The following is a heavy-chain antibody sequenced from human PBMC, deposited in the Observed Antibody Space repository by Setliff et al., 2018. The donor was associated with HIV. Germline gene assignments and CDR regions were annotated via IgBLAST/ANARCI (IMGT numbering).Heavy chain of an antibody. CDR2: SQASGST. J-gene: IGHJ6*03. CDR3: ARGRDGELFTKEGNYYYYMDV. CDR1: GASISSGDYY. Sequence: SETLSLTCTVSGASISSGDYYWSWIRRPAGKGLEWIGRSQASGSTNYNPSLKSRLTLSVDPSKNQLSLNLNSVTAADTAVYYCARGRDGELFTKEGNYYYYMDVWGKGTTVTVSS. D-gene: IGHD3-10*01. V-gene: IGHV4-61*02.